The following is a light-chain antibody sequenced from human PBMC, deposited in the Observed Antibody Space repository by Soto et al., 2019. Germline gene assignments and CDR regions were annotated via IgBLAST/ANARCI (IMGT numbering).Light chain of an antibody. J-gene: IGKJ2*01. CDR1: QSVSSSN. CDR2: GAS. Sequence: EIVLTQSPGHLSLSPGERVTLSCRASQSVSSSNFAWYQQKPGQAPSLLIYGASSMATGIPDSFSGSGSGTDFTLTISRLETEYFAVYYCQQYGNSPLYTFGQGTRLEI. CDR3: QQYGNSPLYT. V-gene: IGKV3-20*01.